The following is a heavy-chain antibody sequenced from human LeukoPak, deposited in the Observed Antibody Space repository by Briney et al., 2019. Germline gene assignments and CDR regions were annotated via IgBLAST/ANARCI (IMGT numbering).Heavy chain of an antibody. CDR3: ARGRGVRSSSWPWGNWFDP. CDR1: GYTFTSYD. J-gene: IGHJ5*02. CDR2: MSPNSGNT. V-gene: IGHV1-8*01. D-gene: IGHD6-13*01. Sequence: GASVTVSYKPSGYTFTSYDINWVRQATGQGLEWMGWMSPNSGNTGYAQKFQGRVTMTRNTSISTAYMELSSLRSEDTAVYYGARGRGVRSSSWPWGNWFDPWVQGTLVTVSS.